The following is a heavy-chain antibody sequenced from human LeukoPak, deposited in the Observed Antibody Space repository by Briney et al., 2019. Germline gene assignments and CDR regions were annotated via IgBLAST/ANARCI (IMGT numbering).Heavy chain of an antibody. CDR2: TYYRSIWYN. Sequence: SQTLSLTCAISGDSVSSNSAACNWIRQSPSRGLEWLGRTYYRSIWYNDYAFSVKGRITINPDTSKNQFSLQLNSVTPEDTAVYYCAGGGRYSFDYWGQGALVTVSS. V-gene: IGHV6-1*01. J-gene: IGHJ4*02. CDR3: AGGGRYSFDY. CDR1: GDSVSSNSAA. D-gene: IGHD1-26*01.